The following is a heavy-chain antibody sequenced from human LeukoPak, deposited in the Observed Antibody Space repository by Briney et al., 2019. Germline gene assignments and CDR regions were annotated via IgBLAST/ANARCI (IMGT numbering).Heavy chain of an antibody. CDR3: ARGSQGSSGYYSNY. J-gene: IGHJ4*02. CDR1: GGSISSSNW. D-gene: IGHD3-22*01. Sequence: SGTLSLTCAVSGGSISSSNWWSWVRQPPGKGLEWIGEIYHSGSTNYNPSLKSRVTISVDKSKNQFSLKLSSVTAADTAVYYCARGSQGSSGYYSNYWGQGTLVTVSS. V-gene: IGHV4-4*02. CDR2: IYHSGST.